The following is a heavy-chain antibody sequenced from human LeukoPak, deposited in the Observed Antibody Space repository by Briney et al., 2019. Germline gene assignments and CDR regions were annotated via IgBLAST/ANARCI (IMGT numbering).Heavy chain of an antibody. D-gene: IGHD5-24*01. CDR3: ARDRRWLQRVHYFDY. CDR1: GYTFSNYG. CDR2: ISAYNGDT. J-gene: IGHJ4*02. V-gene: IGHV1-18*01. Sequence: GASVKVSCKASGYTFSNYGISWVRQAPGQGLEWMGWISAYNGDTNYAQQLQGRVSMTTDTSTSTAYMELRSLRSDDTAVYYCARDRRWLQRVHYFDYWGQGTLVTVSS.